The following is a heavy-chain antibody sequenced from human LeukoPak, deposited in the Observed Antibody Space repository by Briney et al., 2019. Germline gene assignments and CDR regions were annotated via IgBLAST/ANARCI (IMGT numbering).Heavy chain of an antibody. CDR2: INDDGGST. CDR1: EFTFSSYS. V-gene: IGHV3-64*01. D-gene: IGHD2/OR15-2a*01. J-gene: IGHJ3*02. Sequence: TGGSLRLSCAASEFTFSSYSMHWVRQAPGKGLEYVSAINDDGGSTYYANSVKGRFIISRDNSENTLYLEMGSLRAEDMAVYYCARVGNMGAFDIWGQGTMVTVSS. CDR3: ARVGNMGAFDI.